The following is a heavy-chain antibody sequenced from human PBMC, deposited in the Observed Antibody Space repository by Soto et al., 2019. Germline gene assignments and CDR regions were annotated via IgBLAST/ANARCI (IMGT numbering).Heavy chain of an antibody. D-gene: IGHD6-19*01. CDR3: ARGPYTTPIAVAGRLDAPFDY. V-gene: IGHV3-53*01. CDR2: IYSGGST. Sequence: GGSLRLSCAASGFTVSSNHMSWVRQAPGKGLEWVSVIYSGGSTYYADSVKGRFTISRDNSKNTLYLQMNSLRAEDTAVYYCARGPYTTPIAVAGRLDAPFDYWGQGTLVTVSS. J-gene: IGHJ4*02. CDR1: GFTVSSNH.